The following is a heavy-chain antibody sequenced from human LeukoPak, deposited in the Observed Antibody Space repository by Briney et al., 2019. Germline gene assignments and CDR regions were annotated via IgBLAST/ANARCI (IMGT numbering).Heavy chain of an antibody. D-gene: IGHD3-22*01. V-gene: IGHV3-21*01. Sequence: GGSLRLSCAASGFTFSSYSMNWVRQAPRKGLEWVSSISSSSSYIYYADSVKGRFTISRDNAKNSLYLQMNSLRAEDTAVYYCARTYYDSSGYYQGEFDYWGQGTLVTVSS. CDR3: ARTYYDSSGYYQGEFDY. CDR2: ISSSSSYI. CDR1: GFTFSSYS. J-gene: IGHJ4*02.